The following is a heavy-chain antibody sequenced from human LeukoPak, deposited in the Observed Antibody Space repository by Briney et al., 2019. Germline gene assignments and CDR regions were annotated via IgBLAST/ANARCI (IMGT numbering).Heavy chain of an antibody. V-gene: IGHV3-23*01. D-gene: IGHD3-16*01. CDR3: AKDRPLGFGVTISYYYYGMDV. CDR2: ISGSGGST. Sequence: GGSLRLSCAASGFTFNSYAMSWVRQAPGKGLEWVSAISGSGGSTYYADSVKGRFTISRDNSKNTLYLQMNSLRAEDTAVYYCAKDRPLGFGVTISYYYYGMDVWGQGTTVTVSS. J-gene: IGHJ6*02. CDR1: GFTFNSYA.